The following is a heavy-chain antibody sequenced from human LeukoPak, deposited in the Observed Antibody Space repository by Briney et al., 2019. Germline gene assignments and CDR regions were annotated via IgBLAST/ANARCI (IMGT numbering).Heavy chain of an antibody. CDR2: IKSKTDGGTT. Sequence: GESLRLSCAASGFTVSSNYMSWVRQAPGKGLEWVGRIKSKTDGGTTDYAAPVKGRFTISRDDSKNTLYLQMNSLKTEDTAVYYCTTVPSTRYFDWLFYFDYWGQGTLVTVSS. V-gene: IGHV3-15*01. D-gene: IGHD3-9*01. CDR1: GFTVSSNY. J-gene: IGHJ4*02. CDR3: TTVPSTRYFDWLFYFDY.